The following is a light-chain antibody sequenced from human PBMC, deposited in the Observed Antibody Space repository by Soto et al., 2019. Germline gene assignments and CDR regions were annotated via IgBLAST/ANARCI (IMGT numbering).Light chain of an antibody. J-gene: IGLJ1*01. CDR3: LLYYGGAYV. Sequence: QTVVTQEPSLTVSPGGTVTLTCASSTGAVTSGYYPNWFQQKPGQAPRALMYSTSNKHPWTPARFSGYLLGGNATLTPSGVQPEGEAEYYCLLYYGGAYVFGTGTKVTVL. CDR2: STS. CDR1: TGAVTSGYY. V-gene: IGLV7-43*01.